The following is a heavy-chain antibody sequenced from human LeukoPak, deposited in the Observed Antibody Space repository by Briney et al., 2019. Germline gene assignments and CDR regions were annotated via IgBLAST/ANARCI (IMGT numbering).Heavy chain of an antibody. V-gene: IGHV3-21*01. CDR2: ISHSGYDI. CDR1: GFTFSRYS. CDR3: ANHLACGSTTCPSFDH. Sequence: GGSLRLSCAASGFTFSRYSMNWVRQAPGKGLEWVSSISHSGYDIYYADSVKGRFTISRDNAKNSLSLQMNNLRIDDTAVYYCANHLACGSTTCPSFDHWGQGTLVTVSS. D-gene: IGHD2-2*01. J-gene: IGHJ4*02.